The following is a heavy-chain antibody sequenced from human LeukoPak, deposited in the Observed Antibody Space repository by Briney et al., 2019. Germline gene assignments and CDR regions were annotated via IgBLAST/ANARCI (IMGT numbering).Heavy chain of an antibody. Sequence: GGSLRLSCAASGFTFSSCAMHWVRQAPGKGLEWVAVISYDGSNKYYADSVKGRFTISRDNSKNTLYLQMNSLRAEDTAVYYCARDGSVWGQGTTVTVSS. D-gene: IGHD3-10*01. CDR3: ARDGSV. CDR1: GFTFSSCA. J-gene: IGHJ6*02. V-gene: IGHV3-30-3*01. CDR2: ISYDGSNK.